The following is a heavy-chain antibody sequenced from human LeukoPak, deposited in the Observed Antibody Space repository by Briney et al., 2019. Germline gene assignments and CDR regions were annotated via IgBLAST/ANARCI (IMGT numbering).Heavy chain of an antibody. CDR1: GGSISSSSYY. J-gene: IGHJ4*02. CDR3: ARHVDSSGWYGSYFYY. V-gene: IGHV4-39*01. CDR2: IYYSGST. D-gene: IGHD6-19*01. Sequence: SETLSLTCTFSGGSISSSSYYWGWIRQPPGKGLEWIGSIYYSGSTYYNPSLKSRVTISVDTSKNQFSLKLSSVSAADTAVYYCARHVDSSGWYGSYFYYWGQGTLVTVSS.